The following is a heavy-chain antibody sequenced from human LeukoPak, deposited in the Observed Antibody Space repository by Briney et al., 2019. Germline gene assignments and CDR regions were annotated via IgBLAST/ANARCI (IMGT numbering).Heavy chain of an antibody. CDR2: IYYSGST. CDR1: GGSPSSYY. D-gene: IGHD6-19*01. V-gene: IGHV4-59*08. CDR3: ARFGGIAVANNWFDP. J-gene: IGHJ5*02. Sequence: SETLSPTCTVSGGSPSSYYWSWIRQPAGKGLGWIGYIYYSGSTNYNSSLKSRVTISVDTSKNQFSLKLSSVTAADTAVYCCARFGGIAVANNWFDPWGQGTLVTVS.